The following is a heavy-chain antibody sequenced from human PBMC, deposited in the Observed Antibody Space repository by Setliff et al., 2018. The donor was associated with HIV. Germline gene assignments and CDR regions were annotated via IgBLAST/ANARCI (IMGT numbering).Heavy chain of an antibody. CDR1: GYSLTELS. J-gene: IGHJ5*02. CDR3: APVSSGWFDP. D-gene: IGHD6-25*01. Sequence: ASVKVSCKVSGYSLTELSMHWVRQAPGKGLEWMGGFDPDDGETVYAQQFQGRVTMTEYTSTDTAYMELTSLRSEDTAMYYCAPVSSGWFDPWGQGTLVTV. CDR2: FDPDDGET. V-gene: IGHV1-24*01.